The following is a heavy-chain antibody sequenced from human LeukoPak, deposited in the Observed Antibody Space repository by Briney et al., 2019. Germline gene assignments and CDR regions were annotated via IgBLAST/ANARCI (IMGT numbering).Heavy chain of an antibody. CDR2: IYYSGTT. V-gene: IGHV4-30-4*01. CDR3: ATIPEDRENYIDY. Sequence: SETLSLTCTVSGGSVSSRDYYWTWIRQSPGKGLEWVGLIYYSGTTYYSPSLKSRIAMSVDTSKNQFSLRLNSVTAADTAVYYCATIPEDRENYIDYWGRGTLVTVSS. D-gene: IGHD1-14*01. CDR1: GGSVSSRDYY. J-gene: IGHJ4*02.